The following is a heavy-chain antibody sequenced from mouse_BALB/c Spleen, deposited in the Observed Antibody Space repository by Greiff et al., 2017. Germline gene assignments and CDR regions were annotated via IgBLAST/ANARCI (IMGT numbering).Heavy chain of an antibody. D-gene: IGHD2-3*01. J-gene: IGHJ2*01. V-gene: IGHV5-17*02. CDR2: ISSGSSTI. CDR3: AREGGDGYGYFDY. Sequence: EVMLVESGGGLVQPGGSRKLSCAASGFTFSSFGMHWVRQAPEKGLEWVAYISSGSSTIYYADTVKGRFTISRDNPKNTLFLQMTSLRSEDTAMYYCAREGGDGYGYFDYWGQGTTLTVSS. CDR1: GFTFSSFG.